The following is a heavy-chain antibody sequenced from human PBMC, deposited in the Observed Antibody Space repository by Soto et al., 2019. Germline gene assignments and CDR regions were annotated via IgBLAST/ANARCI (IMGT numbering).Heavy chain of an antibody. Sequence: SETLSLTCAGSGGSISSSNWWSWVRQPPGKGLEWIGEIYHSGSTNYNPSLKGRVTMSVDTSKNQFSLRLTSVTAADTAVYYCARHSRGSGSYHCDFWGQGALVTVSS. V-gene: IGHV4-4*02. J-gene: IGHJ4*02. CDR1: GGSISSSNW. CDR3: ARHSRGSGSYHCDF. CDR2: IYHSGST. D-gene: IGHD3-10*01.